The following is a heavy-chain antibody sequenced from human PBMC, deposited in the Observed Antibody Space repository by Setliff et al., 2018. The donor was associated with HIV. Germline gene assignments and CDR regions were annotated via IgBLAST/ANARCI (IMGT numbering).Heavy chain of an antibody. CDR2: ITPSDGNT. Sequence: GSSVKVSCKASGYTFTSDHMHWVRQAPGQGLEWMGMITPSDGNTNYAQKLQGRVTMTTDTSTSTADMELRSLRSDDTAMYYCARERPYCSGGSCYGLNYFDCWGQGTLVTVSS. D-gene: IGHD2-15*01. CDR3: ARERPYCSGGSCYGLNYFDC. V-gene: IGHV1-46*01. J-gene: IGHJ4*02. CDR1: GYTFTSDH.